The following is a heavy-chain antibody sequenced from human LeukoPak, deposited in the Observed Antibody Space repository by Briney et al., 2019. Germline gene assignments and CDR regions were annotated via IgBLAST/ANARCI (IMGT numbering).Heavy chain of an antibody. D-gene: IGHD1-26*01. CDR2: IYYSGST. CDR1: GGSISSYY. J-gene: IGHJ5*02. CDR3: ARGSYMRDNWFDP. V-gene: IGHV4-59*01. Sequence: SETLSLTCTVSGGSISSYYWSWIRQPPGKGLEWIGYIYYSGSTNYNPSLKSRVTISVDTSKNQFSLKLSSVTAADTAVYCCARGSYMRDNWFDPWGQGTLVTVSS.